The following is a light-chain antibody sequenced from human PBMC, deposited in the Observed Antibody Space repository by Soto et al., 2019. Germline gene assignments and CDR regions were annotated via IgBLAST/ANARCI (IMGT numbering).Light chain of an antibody. CDR2: DTS. J-gene: IGKJ5*01. Sequence: EVVLTQSPATLSLSPGDRATLSCRASQSVLRYLAWYQQKPGQAPRLLIYDTSNRATDIPDRFSGSGSGTDLTLTISSLEPEDFAVDYCQQRYNWPPLTFGQGTRLEIK. CDR3: QQRYNWPPLT. CDR1: QSVLRY. V-gene: IGKV3-11*01.